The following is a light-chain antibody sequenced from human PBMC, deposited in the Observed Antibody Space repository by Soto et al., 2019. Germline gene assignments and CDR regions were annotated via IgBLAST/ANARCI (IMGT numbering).Light chain of an antibody. J-gene: IGLJ1*01. CDR2: DVN. CDR1: SSDVGGYDY. CDR3: SSSTGSSTFV. V-gene: IGLV2-14*01. Sequence: QSALTQPASVSGSPGQSITISCNGTSSDVGGYDYVSWYQQLPGKAPKLLIYDVNNRPSGVSHRFSGSKSGNTASLTISGLQAEDEADYYCSSSTGSSTFVFGTGTKLTVL.